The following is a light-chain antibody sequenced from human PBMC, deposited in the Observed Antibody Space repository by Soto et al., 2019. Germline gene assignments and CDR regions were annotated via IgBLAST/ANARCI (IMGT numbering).Light chain of an antibody. J-gene: IGKJ4*01. CDR3: QQYDVWPALT. V-gene: IGKV1-39*01. CDR1: QYVSSY. CDR2: GAS. Sequence: DIQMTQSPSTLSASVGDRVTITCRASQYVSSYLNWYQQKPGKAPKLLIYGASSLQRGVPDRFSGSGSGTEFILTISSLQSEDSAVYYCQQYDVWPALTFGGGTKVDIK.